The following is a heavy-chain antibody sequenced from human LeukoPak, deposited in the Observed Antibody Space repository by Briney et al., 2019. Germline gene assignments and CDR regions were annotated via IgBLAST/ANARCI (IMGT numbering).Heavy chain of an antibody. CDR1: GFTFRTYS. V-gene: IGHV3-30*03. CDR3: AREFGHNRWYFDY. CDR2: VSADGRTQ. Sequence: GGSLRLSCAASGFTFRTYSIHWVRQAPGKGLEGVTVVSADGRTQLYSCSVKGRFTISRDNSLNTLHLQMNSLRTEDTAVYYCAREFGHNRWYFDYWGQGALVTVSS. D-gene: IGHD5-24*01. J-gene: IGHJ4*02.